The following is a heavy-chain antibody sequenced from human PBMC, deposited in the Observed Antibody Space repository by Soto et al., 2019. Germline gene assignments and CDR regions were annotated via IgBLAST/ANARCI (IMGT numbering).Heavy chain of an antibody. D-gene: IGHD3-3*01. J-gene: IGHJ6*02. CDR1: GYTFTSYG. Sequence: ASVKVSCKASGYTFTSYGISWVRQAPGQGLEWMGWISAYNGNTNYAQKLQGRVTMTTDTSTSTAYMELRSLRSDDTAVYYCASTIFGVVQTKVYSYYGMDVWGQGTTVTVSS. CDR2: ISAYNGNT. CDR3: ASTIFGVVQTKVYSYYGMDV. V-gene: IGHV1-18*01.